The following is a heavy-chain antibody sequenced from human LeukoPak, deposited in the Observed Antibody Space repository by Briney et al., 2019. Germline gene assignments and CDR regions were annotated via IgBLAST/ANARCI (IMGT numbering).Heavy chain of an antibody. J-gene: IGHJ5*02. V-gene: IGHV4-59*08. D-gene: IGHD3-10*01. CDR1: GGSIRSYY. CDR2: IYYSGSGST. CDR3: ARSLGANTWVGNWFDP. Sequence: SETLSLTCTVAGGSIRSYYWSWIRQPPGKGLEWIAYIYYSGSGSTNYNPSLKSRVTISVDTSKNQFSLKLSSVTAADTAIYFCARSLGANTWVGNWFDPWGQGTLVTVSP.